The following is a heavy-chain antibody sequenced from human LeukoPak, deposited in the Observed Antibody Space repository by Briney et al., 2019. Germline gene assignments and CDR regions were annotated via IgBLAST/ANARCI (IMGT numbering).Heavy chain of an antibody. Sequence: GASVKVSCKASGGTFSSYAISWVRQAPGQGLEWMGIINPSGGSTSYAQKFQGRVTMTRDTSTSTVYMELSSLRSEDTAVYYCARDSYYDSSGIDYWGQGTLVTVSS. CDR1: GGTFSSYA. J-gene: IGHJ4*02. D-gene: IGHD3-22*01. CDR2: INPSGGST. CDR3: ARDSYYDSSGIDY. V-gene: IGHV1-46*01.